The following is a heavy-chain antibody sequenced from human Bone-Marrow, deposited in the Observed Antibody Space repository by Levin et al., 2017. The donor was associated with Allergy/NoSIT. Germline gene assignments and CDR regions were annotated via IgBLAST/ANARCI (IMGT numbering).Heavy chain of an antibody. CDR2: IYYTGSA. Sequence: PSETLSLTCTVSGGSISNYYWNWIRQPPGKGLEWIGYIYYTGSANYNPSLKSRVTISVDTSKNQFSLKLSSVTAADTAVYYCARGRDGYTQSDYWGQGTLVAVSS. V-gene: IGHV4-59*01. J-gene: IGHJ4*02. D-gene: IGHD5-24*01. CDR1: GGSISNYY. CDR3: ARGRDGYTQSDY.